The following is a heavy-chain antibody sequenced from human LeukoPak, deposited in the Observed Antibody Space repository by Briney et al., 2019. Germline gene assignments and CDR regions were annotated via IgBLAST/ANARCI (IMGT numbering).Heavy chain of an antibody. J-gene: IGHJ4*02. V-gene: IGHV1-69*13. CDR2: IIIIFGTA. Sequence: SAKLSCKASGGSFSIYDISWVRHAPAQGLEWVGGIIIIFGTANYAQEFQGRVTHTADESTSTAYMELSSMRAEYRAVYYCAREPVAGPDYWGQGTLVTVSS. D-gene: IGHD6-19*01. CDR3: AREPVAGPDY. CDR1: GGSFSIYD.